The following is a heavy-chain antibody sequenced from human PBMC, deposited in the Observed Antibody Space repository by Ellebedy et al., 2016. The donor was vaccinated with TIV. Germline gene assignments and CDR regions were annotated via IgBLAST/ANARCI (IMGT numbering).Heavy chain of an antibody. CDR2: INPSGGST. CDR3: ARGGHRATPGSYGAY. J-gene: IGHJ4*02. Sequence: ASVKVSCXASAYTFTSYYMHWVRQAPGQGLEWMGIINPSGGSTSYAQKFQGRVTMTRDTSTSTVYMELSSLRSEDTAVYYCARGGHRATPGSYGAYWGQGTLVTVSS. D-gene: IGHD1-26*01. V-gene: IGHV1-46*01. CDR1: AYTFTSYY.